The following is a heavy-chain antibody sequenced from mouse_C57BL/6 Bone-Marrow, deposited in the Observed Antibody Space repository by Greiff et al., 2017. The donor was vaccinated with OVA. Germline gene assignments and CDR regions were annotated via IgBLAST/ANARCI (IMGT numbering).Heavy chain of an antibody. J-gene: IGHJ3*01. CDR3: ARDAGLYGYSWFAY. D-gene: IGHD2-2*01. V-gene: IGHV7-1*01. CDR2: SRNKANDYTT. Sequence: EVKLMDSGGGLVQSGRSLRLSCATSGFTFSDFYMEWVRQAPGKGLEWIAASRNKANDYTTEYSASVKGRFIVSRDTSQSILYLQMNALRAEDTVIYFCARDAGLYGYSWFAYWGQGTLVTVSA. CDR1: GFTFSDFY.